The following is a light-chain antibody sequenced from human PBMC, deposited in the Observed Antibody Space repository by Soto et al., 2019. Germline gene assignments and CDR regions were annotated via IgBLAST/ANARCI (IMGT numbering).Light chain of an antibody. CDR3: QHYYTSYTT. V-gene: IGKV3-20*01. J-gene: IGKJ1*01. CDR1: QSVTGNY. Sequence: EIVLTQSPGTLSLSPGERATLSCGASQSVTGNYLAWYQQKPGQPPRLLIFGASNRATGIPDRFSGSGSGTDFTLTISRLEPEDFAVYYCQHYYTSYTTFGQGTKVDIK. CDR2: GAS.